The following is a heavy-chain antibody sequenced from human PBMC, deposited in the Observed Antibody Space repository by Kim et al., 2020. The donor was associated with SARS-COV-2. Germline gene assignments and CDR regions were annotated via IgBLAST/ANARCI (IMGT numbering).Heavy chain of an antibody. D-gene: IGHD6-13*01. J-gene: IGHJ6*02. CDR3: AREAGTRGPILYYYYYGMDV. Sequence: GRFTISRDNAKNSLYLQMNSLRAEDTAVYYCAREAGTRGPILYYYYYGMDVWGQGTTVTVSS. V-gene: IGHV3-48*03.